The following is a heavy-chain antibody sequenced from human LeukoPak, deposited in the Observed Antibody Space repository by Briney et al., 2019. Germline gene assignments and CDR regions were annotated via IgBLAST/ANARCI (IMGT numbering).Heavy chain of an antibody. CDR2: ISGSGGST. Sequence: GGSLRLSCAASGFTFSSYAMSWVRQAPGKGLEWVSAISGSGGSTYYADSVKGRFTISRDNSKNTLYLQMNSLRAEDTAVYYCAKDLVIVVVRPNYYFDYWGQGTLVSVSS. V-gene: IGHV3-23*01. J-gene: IGHJ4*02. CDR3: AKDLVIVVVRPNYYFDY. CDR1: GFTFSSYA. D-gene: IGHD3-22*01.